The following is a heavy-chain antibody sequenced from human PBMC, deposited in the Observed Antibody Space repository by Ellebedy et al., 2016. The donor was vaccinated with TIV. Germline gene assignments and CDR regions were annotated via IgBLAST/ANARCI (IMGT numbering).Heavy chain of an antibody. CDR1: GYSFTSYW. V-gene: IGHV5-10-1*01. Sequence: GESLKISCKGSGYSFTSYWNSWVRQMPGKGLEWMGSIDPSDSYTNYSPSFQGHVTISADKSISTAYLQWSSLKASDTAMYYCARHIAVSPDFWSGYYNYYYYYGMDVWGQGTTVNVSS. CDR2: IDPSDSYT. D-gene: IGHD3-3*01. J-gene: IGHJ6*02. CDR3: ARHIAVSPDFWSGYYNYYYYYGMDV.